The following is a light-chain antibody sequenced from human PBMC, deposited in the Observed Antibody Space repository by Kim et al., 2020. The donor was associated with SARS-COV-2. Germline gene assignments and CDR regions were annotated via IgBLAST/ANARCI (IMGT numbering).Light chain of an antibody. CDR1: QDIHNY. CDR2: AAS. J-gene: IGKJ2*02. V-gene: IGKV1-33*01. Sequence: DIQMTQSPSSLSASVGARVTITCQASQDIHNYLNWYQQKPGEAPQLLISAASNLETGVPSRFSGSGSGTEYTFTISSLQPEDIATYYCQQSDNLPRTFGPGTKLEI. CDR3: QQSDNLPRT.